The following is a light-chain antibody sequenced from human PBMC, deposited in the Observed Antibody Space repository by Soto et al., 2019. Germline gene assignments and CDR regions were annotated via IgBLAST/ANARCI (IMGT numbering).Light chain of an antibody. V-gene: IGKV3-20*01. J-gene: IGKJ1*01. CDR3: QHSDNSPRT. Sequence: ELVLTQSPGTLSLSPGERATLSCSASPTVGSNYLDGYQQKPGQSPRVLIYGASSSYTVIPETFSGSGSGTDFTFSITSVLPEDCAVYYDQHSDNSPRTFSRGTKVEVK. CDR1: PTVGSNY. CDR2: GAS.